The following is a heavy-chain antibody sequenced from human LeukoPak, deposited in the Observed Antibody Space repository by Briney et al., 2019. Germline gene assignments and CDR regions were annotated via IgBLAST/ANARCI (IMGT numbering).Heavy chain of an antibody. V-gene: IGHV1-69*13. CDR3: ARSSRYGSASHSDY. J-gene: IGHJ4*02. Sequence: SVKVSCKASGGTFSSYAISWVRQAPGQGLEWMGGIIPIFGTANYAQKFQGRVTITADESTSTAYMELSSLRSEDTAVYCCARSSRYGSASHSDYWGQGTLVTVSS. CDR1: GGTFSSYA. D-gene: IGHD3-10*01. CDR2: IIPIFGTA.